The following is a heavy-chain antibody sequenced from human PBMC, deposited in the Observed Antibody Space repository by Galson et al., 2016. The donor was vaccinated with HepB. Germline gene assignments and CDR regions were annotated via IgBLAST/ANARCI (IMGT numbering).Heavy chain of an antibody. CDR2: VSPGDSDA. CDR1: GYTFTNFW. CDR3: ARDNGYCTKGVCYSYFDS. Sequence: QSGAEVKKPGESLKISCRASGYTFTNFWIGWVRQMPGKDLEWVGIVSPGDSDARYSPSFQGQVTMSADKSISTAYLQWSSLRAEDTAVYYCARDNGYCTKGVCYSYFDSWGQGTLVTVSS. D-gene: IGHD2-8*01. V-gene: IGHV5-51*01. J-gene: IGHJ4*02.